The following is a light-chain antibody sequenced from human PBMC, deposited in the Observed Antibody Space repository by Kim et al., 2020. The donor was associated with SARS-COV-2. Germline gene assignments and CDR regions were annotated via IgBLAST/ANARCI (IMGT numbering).Light chain of an antibody. CDR3: QQLNIYPHS. V-gene: IGKV1-9*01. Sequence: SASVGDRVTITCRASQDISSYLAWYQQEPGKAPNLLIYRASTLQSGVPSRFSGSGSGTEFTLTISSLQPEDFATYYCQQLNIYPHSFGQGTKLEI. CDR1: QDISSY. CDR2: RAS. J-gene: IGKJ2*03.